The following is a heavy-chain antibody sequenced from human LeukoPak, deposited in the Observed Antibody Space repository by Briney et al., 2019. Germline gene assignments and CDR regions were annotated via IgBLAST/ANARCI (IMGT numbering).Heavy chain of an antibody. D-gene: IGHD3-9*01. Sequence: SETLSLTCTVSGGSISSSSYYWGWLRQPPGKGLEWIGSIYYSGSTYYHPSLKSRVTISVDTSKNQFSLKLSSVTAADTAVYYCAIYFTYYDILTGYYTPEAPFDYWGQGTLVTVSS. CDR2: IYYSGST. CDR1: GGSISSSSYY. CDR3: AIYFTYYDILTGYYTPEAPFDY. J-gene: IGHJ4*02. V-gene: IGHV4-39*07.